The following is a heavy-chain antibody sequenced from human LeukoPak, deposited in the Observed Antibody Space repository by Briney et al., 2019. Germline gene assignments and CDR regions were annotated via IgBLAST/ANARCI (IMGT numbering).Heavy chain of an antibody. CDR1: GFTFSSYA. CDR3: ARDHFDY. V-gene: IGHV3-30*04. J-gene: IGHJ4*02. Sequence: GRSLRLSCAASGFTFSSYAMHWVRQAPGKGLEWVAVISYDGSNKYYADPVKGRFTISRDNSENTLYLQMNSLRAEDTAVYYCARDHFDYWGQGTLVTVSS. CDR2: ISYDGSNK.